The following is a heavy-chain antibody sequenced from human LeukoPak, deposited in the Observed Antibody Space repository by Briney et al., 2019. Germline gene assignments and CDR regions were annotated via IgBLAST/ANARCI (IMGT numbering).Heavy chain of an antibody. CDR3: AKGRMRLTGYSSSWYSFVY. J-gene: IGHJ4*02. D-gene: IGHD6-13*01. Sequence: GGSLRLSCAASGFTFDDYTMHWVRQAPGKGLEWVSLISWDGGSTYYADSVKGRFTISRDNSKNSLYLQMNSLRTEDTALYYCAKGRMRLTGYSSSWYSFVYWRQGTLVTVSS. CDR1: GFTFDDYT. CDR2: ISWDGGST. V-gene: IGHV3-43*01.